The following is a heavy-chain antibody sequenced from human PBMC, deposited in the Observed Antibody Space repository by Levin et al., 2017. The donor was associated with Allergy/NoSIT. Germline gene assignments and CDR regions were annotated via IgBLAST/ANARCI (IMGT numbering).Heavy chain of an antibody. V-gene: IGHV3-23*01. Sequence: ASVKVSCAASGFTFSSYAMSWVRQAPGKGLEWVSAISGSGGSTYYADSVKGRFTISRDNSKNTLYLQMNSLRAEDTAVYYCAKLCQGLREFDPWGQGTLVTVSS. D-gene: IGHD4-17*01. CDR1: GFTFSSYA. CDR2: ISGSGGST. J-gene: IGHJ5*02. CDR3: AKLCQGLREFDP.